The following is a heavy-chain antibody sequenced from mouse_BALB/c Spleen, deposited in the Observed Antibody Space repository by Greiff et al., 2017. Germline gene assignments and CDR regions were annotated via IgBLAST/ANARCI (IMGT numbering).Heavy chain of an antibody. CDR1: GYTFTSYV. CDR2: INPYNDGT. Sequence: VQLQQSGPELVKPGASVKMYCKASGYTFTSYVMHWVKQKPGQGLEWIGYINPYNDGTKYNEKFKGKATLTSDKSSSTAYMELSSLTSEDSAVYYCAREGDYDGFAYWGQGTLVTVSA. CDR3: AREGDYDGFAY. V-gene: IGHV1-14*01. J-gene: IGHJ3*01. D-gene: IGHD2-4*01.